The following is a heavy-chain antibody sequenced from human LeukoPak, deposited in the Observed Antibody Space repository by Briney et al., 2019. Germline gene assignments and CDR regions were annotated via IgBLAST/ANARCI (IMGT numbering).Heavy chain of an antibody. V-gene: IGHV1-2*04. Sequence: ASVKVSCKASGYTFTGYYMHWVRQAPGQGLEWMGWINPNSGGTNYAQKFQGWVTMTRDMSISTAYMELSRLRSDDTAVYYCARPRSGSYSMDVWGQGTTVTVYS. CDR2: INPNSGGT. D-gene: IGHD1-26*01. CDR1: GYTFTGYY. CDR3: ARPRSGSYSMDV. J-gene: IGHJ6*02.